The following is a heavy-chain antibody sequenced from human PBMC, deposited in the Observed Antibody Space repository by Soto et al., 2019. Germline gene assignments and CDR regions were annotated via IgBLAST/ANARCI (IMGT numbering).Heavy chain of an antibody. CDR2: ISSSGSFK. V-gene: IGHV3-21*01. Sequence: PGWSLRLSCASSVFIFNTNSMNWVRQVPGRGLQWLSSISSSGSFKSYGDSVKGRFTISRDNAKNSLFLQMNNLRADDTGLYFCARDPPHGGTSSWDADSWGQGTLVTVSS. J-gene: IGHJ4*02. CDR3: ARDPPHGGTSSWDADS. D-gene: IGHD1-1*01. CDR1: VFIFNTNS.